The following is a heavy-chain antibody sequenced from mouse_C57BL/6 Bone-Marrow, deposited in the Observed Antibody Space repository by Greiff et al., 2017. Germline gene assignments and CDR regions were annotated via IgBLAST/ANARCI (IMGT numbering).Heavy chain of an antibody. CDR1: GYTFTSYW. CDR3: ARPYYSNYWYCDV. D-gene: IGHD2-5*01. J-gene: IGHJ1*03. Sequence: QVQLQQPGAELVKPGASVKMSCKASGYTFTSYWLTWVKQRPGQGLEWIGDIYPGSGSTNYNEKFKSKATLTVDTSSSTAHMQHSSLTSEDSAVYYCARPYYSNYWYCDVWGTGTTVTVSA. CDR2: IYPGSGST. V-gene: IGHV1-55*01.